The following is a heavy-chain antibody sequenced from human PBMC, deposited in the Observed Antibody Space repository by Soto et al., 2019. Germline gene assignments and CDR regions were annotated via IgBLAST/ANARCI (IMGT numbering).Heavy chain of an antibody. V-gene: IGHV1-18*01. Sequence: ASVKVSCKASGYTFTNYGVSWVRQAPGQGLEWMGWIGGGNGNTNYSQKFQGRVTFTTDTSASTAYMELSSLRSEDTAVYYCASPTEVGAATYDAFDIWGQGTMVTVSS. J-gene: IGHJ3*02. CDR2: IGGGNGNT. CDR3: ASPTEVGAATYDAFDI. D-gene: IGHD1-26*01. CDR1: GYTFTNYG.